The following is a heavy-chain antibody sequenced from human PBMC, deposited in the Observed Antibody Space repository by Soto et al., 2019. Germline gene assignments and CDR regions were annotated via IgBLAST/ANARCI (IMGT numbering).Heavy chain of an antibody. Sequence: QVQLVQSGAEVKKPGASVKVSCKASGYTFTSYDIIWVRQATGQGLEWMGWMHPSTGNTDSAEKFQGRLTMTRNTSISTVYMELSSLSFEDTAVYYCARGRIIVAGGFDPWGQGTLVTVSS. CDR1: GYTFTSYD. V-gene: IGHV1-8*01. CDR2: MHPSTGNT. CDR3: ARGRIIVAGGFDP. J-gene: IGHJ5*02. D-gene: IGHD6-19*01.